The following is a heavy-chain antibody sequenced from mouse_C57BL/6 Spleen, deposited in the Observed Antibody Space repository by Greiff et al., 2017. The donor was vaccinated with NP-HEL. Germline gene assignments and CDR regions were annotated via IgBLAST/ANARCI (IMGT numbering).Heavy chain of an antibody. V-gene: IGHV3-6*01. J-gene: IGHJ2*01. D-gene: IGHD2-12*01. CDR2: ISYDGSN. Sequence: EVKLMESGPGLVKPSQSLSLTCSVTGYSITSGYYWNWIRQFPGNKLEWTGYISYDGSNNYHPSLKNRISITRDTSKNQIFLKLNTVTTEDTATYYCARDLRYWGQGTTLTVSS. CDR1: GYSITSGYY. CDR3: ARDLRY.